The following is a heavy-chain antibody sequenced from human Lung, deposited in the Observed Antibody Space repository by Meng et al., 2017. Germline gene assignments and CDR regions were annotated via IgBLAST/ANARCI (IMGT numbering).Heavy chain of an antibody. V-gene: IGHV4-30-4*01. Sequence: QFQLQESGPGRVEPSQTLLLTCTVSGGSMSSGNYYWSWIRQPPGKGLEWIGYIHHSGSAYYNPSLKSRVSISVDTYKNQFSLNLNSMTAADTAVYYCASFDHIPRRNYFDYWGQGTLVTVSS. CDR3: ASFDHIPRRNYFDY. CDR2: IHHSGSA. CDR1: GGSMSSGNYY. J-gene: IGHJ4*02. D-gene: IGHD2-21*01.